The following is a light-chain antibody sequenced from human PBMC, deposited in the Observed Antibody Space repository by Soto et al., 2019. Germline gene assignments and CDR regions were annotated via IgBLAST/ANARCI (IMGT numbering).Light chain of an antibody. Sequence: QSALTQPRSVSGSPGQSVTISCTGSISDNFVSWYQQHPGKAPKLMIYDVTKRPSGVPDRFSGSKSGNTASLIISGLQAADEAEYYCCCCSYAGSSSFRVLFGGGTQLTVL. CDR1: ISDNF. CDR3: CSYAGSSSFRVL. CDR2: DVT. J-gene: IGLJ2*01. V-gene: IGLV2-11*01.